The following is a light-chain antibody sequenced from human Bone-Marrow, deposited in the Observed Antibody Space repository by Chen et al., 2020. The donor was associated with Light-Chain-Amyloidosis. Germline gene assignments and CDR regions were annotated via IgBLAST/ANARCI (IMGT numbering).Light chain of an antibody. CDR3: QSYQGSSQGV. CDR1: SGSIATNY. Sequence: FMLTQPHTVSEYPGKTVIMSCTRSSGSIATNYVQWYQQRPGSSPTTVIYEDDQRPSGVPDRLSGSIDRSSNSASLTISGLMTEDEADYYCQSYQGSSQGVFGGGTKLTVL. V-gene: IGLV6-57*01. CDR2: EDD. J-gene: IGLJ3*02.